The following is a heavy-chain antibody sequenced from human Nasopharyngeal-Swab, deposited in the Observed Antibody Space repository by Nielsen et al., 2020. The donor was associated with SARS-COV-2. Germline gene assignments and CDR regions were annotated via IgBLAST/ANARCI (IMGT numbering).Heavy chain of an antibody. CDR2: ISGCGGGT. CDR1: GFTFGNYG. D-gene: IGHD3-3*01. CDR3: ARDGLDYDFWSAYFMDV. Sequence: GGSLRLSCAAAGFTFGNYGMTWVRQPPGKGLEWVSAISGCGGGTYYADSVKGRFTISRDNAKNSLYLQLNSLRAEDTAVYYCARDGLDYDFWSAYFMDVWGQGTTVTVSS. V-gene: IGHV3-23*01. J-gene: IGHJ6*02.